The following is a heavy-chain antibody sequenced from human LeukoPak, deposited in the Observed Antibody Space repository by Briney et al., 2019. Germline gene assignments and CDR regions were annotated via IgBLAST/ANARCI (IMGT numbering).Heavy chain of an antibody. V-gene: IGHV3-21*01. D-gene: IGHD6-13*01. CDR3: AIIPRAAAGPSARSPFHY. Sequence: GGSLRLSCAASGFTFSSYSMNWVRQAPGKGLEWVSSISSSSSYIYYADSVKGRFTISRDNAKNSLYLQMNSLRAEDTAVYYCAIIPRAAAGPSARSPFHYWGQGTLVTVSS. CDR2: ISSSSSYI. J-gene: IGHJ4*02. CDR1: GFTFSSYS.